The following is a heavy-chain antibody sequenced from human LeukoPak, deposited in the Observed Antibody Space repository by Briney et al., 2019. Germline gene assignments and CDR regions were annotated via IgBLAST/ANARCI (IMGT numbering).Heavy chain of an antibody. Sequence: PGGSLRLSCAASGFTVSSNYTSWVRQAPGKGLEWVSVIYSGGSTYYADSVKGRFTISRDNSKNTLYLQMNSLRAEDTAVYYCARGGRIAVAGYYFDYWGQGTLVTVSS. CDR1: GFTVSSNY. CDR2: IYSGGST. V-gene: IGHV3-53*01. J-gene: IGHJ4*02. D-gene: IGHD6-19*01. CDR3: ARGGRIAVAGYYFDY.